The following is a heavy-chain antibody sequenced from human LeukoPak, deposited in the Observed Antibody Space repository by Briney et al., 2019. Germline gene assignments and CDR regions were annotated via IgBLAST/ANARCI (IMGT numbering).Heavy chain of an antibody. J-gene: IGHJ4*02. CDR3: ARADHYGSGSYYKIAFDY. Sequence: GGSLRLSCAASGFTFSDYYMSWIRQAPGKGLEWVSYISSSGSTIYYADSVKGRFTISRDNAKNSLYLQMNSLRAEDTAVYYCARADHYGSGSYYKIAFDYWGQGTLVTVSS. CDR1: GFTFSDYY. D-gene: IGHD3-10*01. V-gene: IGHV3-11*01. CDR2: ISSSGSTI.